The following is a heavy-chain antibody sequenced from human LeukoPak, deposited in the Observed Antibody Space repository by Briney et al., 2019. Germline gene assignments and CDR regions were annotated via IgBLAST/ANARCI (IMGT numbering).Heavy chain of an antibody. Sequence: PGGSLRLSCAASGFTFSSYWVSWVRQAPGKGLEWVANIKQDGSEKYYVDSVKGRFTISRDNAKNSLYLQMNSLRAEDTAVYYCARDSTAMVFHCYYYYMDVWGKGTTVTVSS. D-gene: IGHD5-18*01. V-gene: IGHV3-7*01. CDR2: IKQDGSEK. CDR3: ARDSTAMVFHCYYYYMDV. J-gene: IGHJ6*03. CDR1: GFTFSSYW.